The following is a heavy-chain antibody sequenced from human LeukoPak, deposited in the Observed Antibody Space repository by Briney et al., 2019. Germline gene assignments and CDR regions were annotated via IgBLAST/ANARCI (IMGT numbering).Heavy chain of an antibody. Sequence: PSETLSLTCAVYGGSFSGYYWSWIRQPPGKGLEWIGEINHSGSTNYNPSLKSRVTISVDTSKNQFSLKLSSVTAADTAAYYCARTPTPHGGTNYWGQGTLVTVSS. D-gene: IGHD4-23*01. CDR3: ARTPTPHGGTNY. J-gene: IGHJ4*02. V-gene: IGHV4-34*01. CDR1: GGSFSGYY. CDR2: INHSGST.